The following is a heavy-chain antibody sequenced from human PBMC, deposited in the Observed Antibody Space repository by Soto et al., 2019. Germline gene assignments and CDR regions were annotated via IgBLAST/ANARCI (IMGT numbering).Heavy chain of an antibody. V-gene: IGHV3-23*01. CDR2: ISGSGGNT. Sequence: PGGSLRRSCAASGFTFASYAMSWVRQAPGKGLEWVSGISGSGGNTYNADSVKGRFTISRDNSKNTLYLDMISLRAEDTAVYYCAKGLSIAAAGTFDYWGQGTLVTVSS. D-gene: IGHD6-13*01. J-gene: IGHJ4*02. CDR1: GFTFASYA. CDR3: AKGLSIAAAGTFDY.